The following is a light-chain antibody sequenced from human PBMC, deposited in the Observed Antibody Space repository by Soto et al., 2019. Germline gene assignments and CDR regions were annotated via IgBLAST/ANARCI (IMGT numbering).Light chain of an antibody. CDR3: QQRSNWPPIT. CDR1: QSVSSN. V-gene: IGKV3-15*01. Sequence: EIVMTQSPVTLSVSPGERVTLSCRASQSVSSNLAWYQQKPGQAPSLLIYGAFTRATGIPARFSGTGSGTEFTLTISSLQSEDFALYYCQQRSNWPPITFGQGTHWRL. CDR2: GAF. J-gene: IGKJ5*01.